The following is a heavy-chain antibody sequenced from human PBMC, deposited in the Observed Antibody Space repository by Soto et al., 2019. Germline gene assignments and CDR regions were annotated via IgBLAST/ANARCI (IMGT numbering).Heavy chain of an antibody. CDR2: IIPILGIA. J-gene: IGHJ2*01. CDR3: AGGGGRYGDYRWYFDL. CDR1: GGTFSSYT. V-gene: IGHV1-69*02. D-gene: IGHD4-17*01. Sequence: QVQLVQSGAEVKKPGSSVKVSCKASGGTFSSYTISWVRQAPGQGLEWMGRIIPILGIANYAQKFQGRVTITADKSTSTAYMGLSGLGSEDTAVYYCAGGGGRYGDYRWYFDLWGRGTLVTVSS.